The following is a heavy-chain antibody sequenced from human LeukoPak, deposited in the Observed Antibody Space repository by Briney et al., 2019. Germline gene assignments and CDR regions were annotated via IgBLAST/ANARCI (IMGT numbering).Heavy chain of an antibody. D-gene: IGHD3/OR15-3a*01. CDR3: ARGRIGRLIWDYYYYYMDV. CDR1: GGSFSGYY. CDR2: INHSGST. V-gene: IGHV4-34*01. Sequence: SETLSLTCAVCGGSFSGYYWSWIRQPPGKGLEWIGEINHSGSTNYNPSLKSRVTISVDTSKNQFSLKLSSVTAADTAVYYCARGRIGRLIWDYYYYYMDVWGKGTTVTVSS. J-gene: IGHJ6*03.